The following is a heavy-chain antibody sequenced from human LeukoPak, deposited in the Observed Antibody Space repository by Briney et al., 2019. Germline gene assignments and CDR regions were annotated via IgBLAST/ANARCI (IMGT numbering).Heavy chain of an antibody. V-gene: IGHV3-48*03. Sequence: GGSLRLSCAASGFTFSSYEMNWVRQAPGKGLEWVSYISSSGSTIYYADSVKGRFTISRDNAKNSLYLQMNSLRAEDTAVYYCAKVWGGSGRRFNDAFDIWGQGTMVTVSS. J-gene: IGHJ3*02. CDR3: AKVWGGSGRRFNDAFDI. CDR2: ISSSGSTI. D-gene: IGHD3-10*01. CDR1: GFTFSSYE.